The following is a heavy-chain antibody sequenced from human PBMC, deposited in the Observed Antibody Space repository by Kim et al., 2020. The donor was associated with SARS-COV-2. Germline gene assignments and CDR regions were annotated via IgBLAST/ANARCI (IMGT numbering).Heavy chain of an antibody. CDR1: GYTFTSYA. CDR3: ARAWVVYSSSWYARILSYYYYGMDV. CDR2: INTNTGNP. V-gene: IGHV7-4-1*02. D-gene: IGHD6-13*01. J-gene: IGHJ6*02. Sequence: ASVKVSCKASGYTFTSYAMNWVRQAPGQGLEWMGWINTNTGNPTYAQGFTGRFVFSLDTSVSTAYLQISSLKAEDTAVYYCARAWVVYSSSWYARILSYYYYGMDVWGQGTTVTVSS.